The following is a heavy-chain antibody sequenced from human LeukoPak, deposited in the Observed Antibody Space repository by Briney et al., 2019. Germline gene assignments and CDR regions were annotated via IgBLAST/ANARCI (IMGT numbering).Heavy chain of an antibody. V-gene: IGHV3-15*01. CDR1: GFTFGKAW. Sequence: GGSLRLSCAASGFTFGKAWMSWVRQAPGRGLEWVGRIKSKNDGETTDYAAPVKGRFIISRDDSKNTLYLQMNSLKTEDTAVYYCTTAEAYCGGDCYRSLDYWGQGTLVTVS. CDR3: TTAEAYCGGDCYRSLDY. CDR2: IKSKNDGETT. D-gene: IGHD2-21*02. J-gene: IGHJ4*02.